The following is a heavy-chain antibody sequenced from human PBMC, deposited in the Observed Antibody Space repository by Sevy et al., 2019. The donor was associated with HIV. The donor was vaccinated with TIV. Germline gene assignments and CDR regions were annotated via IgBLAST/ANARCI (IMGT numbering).Heavy chain of an antibody. Sequence: GGSLRLSCAASGFTFSSYAMSWVRQAPGKGLEWVSAISGSGGSTYYADSVKGRFTISRDNSKNTLYLQMNSLRAEDRAVYYCATHSRSPGIAVAGTFDYWGQGTLVTVSS. CDR2: ISGSGGST. CDR3: ATHSRSPGIAVAGTFDY. CDR1: GFTFSSYA. V-gene: IGHV3-23*01. D-gene: IGHD6-19*01. J-gene: IGHJ4*02.